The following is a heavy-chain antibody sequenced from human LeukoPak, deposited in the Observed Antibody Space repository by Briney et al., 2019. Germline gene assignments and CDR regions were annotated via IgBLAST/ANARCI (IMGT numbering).Heavy chain of an antibody. V-gene: IGHV3-30-3*01. Sequence: GGSLRLSCAASGFTFSSYAMHWVRQAPGKGLEWVAVISYDGSNKYYADSVKGRFTIYRDNSKNTLYLQMNSLRAEDTAVYYCASLEMATTWGQGTLVTVSS. J-gene: IGHJ4*02. CDR1: GFTFSSYA. CDR2: ISYDGSNK. CDR3: ASLEMATT. D-gene: IGHD5-24*01.